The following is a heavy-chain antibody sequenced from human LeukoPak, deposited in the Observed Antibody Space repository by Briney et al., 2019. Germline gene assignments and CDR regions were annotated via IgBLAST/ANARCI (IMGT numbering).Heavy chain of an antibody. D-gene: IGHD1-26*01. CDR1: GGSISTYY. J-gene: IGHJ4*02. V-gene: IGHV4-4*07. Sequence: SETLSLTCTVSGGSISTYYWSWIRQPAGKGLEWIGRIYTSGSTNYNPSLKSRVSISVDTSKNQFSLKLGSVTAADTAVYYCARPRWELLGGGFDYWGQGTLVTVSS. CDR3: ARPRWELLGGGFDY. CDR2: IYTSGST.